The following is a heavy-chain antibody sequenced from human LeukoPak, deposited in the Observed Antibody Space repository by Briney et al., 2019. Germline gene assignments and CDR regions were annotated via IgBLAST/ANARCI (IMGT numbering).Heavy chain of an antibody. J-gene: IGHJ4*02. CDR2: IKSKTDGGTT. V-gene: IGHV3-15*07. Sequence: ETLSLTCAVYGGSFSGYYWSWIRQAPGKGLEWVGRIKSKTDGGTTDYAAPVKGRFTISRDDSKNTLFLQMNSLKTEDTAVYYCTSLEVVRRIAARLAGGDYWGRGTLVTVSS. CDR1: GGSFSGYY. CDR3: TSLEVVRRIAARLAGGDY. D-gene: IGHD6-6*01.